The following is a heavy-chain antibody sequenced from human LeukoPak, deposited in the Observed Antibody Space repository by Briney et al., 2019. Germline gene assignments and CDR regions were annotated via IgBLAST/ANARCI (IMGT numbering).Heavy chain of an antibody. CDR1: GGSFTDYY. J-gene: IGHJ2*01. V-gene: IGHV4-34*01. Sequence: SETLSLTCAVYGGSFTDYYWSWVRQSPGKGLEWIGEIHHSGSTNFNPSLKSRVTISVDTSKKQFSLKLSSVTAADTAVYYCARRDVGTAMGWYFDLWGRGSLVTVSS. D-gene: IGHD5-18*01. CDR2: IHHSGST. CDR3: ARRDVGTAMGWYFDL.